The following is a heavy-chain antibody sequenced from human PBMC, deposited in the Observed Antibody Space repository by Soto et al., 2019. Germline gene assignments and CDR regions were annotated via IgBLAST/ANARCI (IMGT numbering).Heavy chain of an antibody. CDR1: GFTFSSYA. D-gene: IGHD3-10*01. Sequence: PGGSLRLSCAASGFTFSSYAMSWVRQAPGKGLEWVSAISGSGGSTYYADSVKGRFTISRDNSKNTLCLQMNSLRVEDTAVYYCAKGRFNYGSIDYWGQGTLVTVSS. CDR3: AKGRFNYGSIDY. CDR2: ISGSGGST. J-gene: IGHJ4*02. V-gene: IGHV3-23*01.